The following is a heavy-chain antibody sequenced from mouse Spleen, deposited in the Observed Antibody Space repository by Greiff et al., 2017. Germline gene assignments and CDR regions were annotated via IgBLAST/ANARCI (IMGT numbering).Heavy chain of an antibody. J-gene: IGHJ3*01. Sequence: EVQLQQSGPVLVKPGASVKMSCKASGYTFTDYYMNWVKQSHGKSLEWIGVINPYNGGTSYNQKFKGKATLTVDKSSSTAYMELNSLTSEDSAVYYCASDDQAWFAYWGQGTLVTVSA. CDR2: INPYNGGT. CDR1: GYTFTDYY. V-gene: IGHV1-19*01. D-gene: IGHD2-12*01. CDR3: ASDDQAWFAY.